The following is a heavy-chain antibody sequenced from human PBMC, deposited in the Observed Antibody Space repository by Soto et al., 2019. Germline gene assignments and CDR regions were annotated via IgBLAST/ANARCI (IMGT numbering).Heavy chain of an antibody. V-gene: IGHV3-30*18. CDR2: ISYDGSNK. CDR1: GFTVSSYG. D-gene: IGHD6-6*01. CDR3: AKGVVAARRNYYYGMDV. J-gene: IGHJ6*02. Sequence: VGSLRLSCAASGFTVSSYGMHWVRQAPGKGLEWVAVISYDGSNKYYADSVKGRFTISRDNSKNTLYLQMNSLRAEDTAVYYCAKGVVAARRNYYYGMDVWGQGTTVTVSS.